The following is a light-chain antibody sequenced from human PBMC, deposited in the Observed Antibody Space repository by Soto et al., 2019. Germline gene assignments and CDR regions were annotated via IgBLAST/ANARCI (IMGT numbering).Light chain of an antibody. J-gene: IGKJ4*01. CDR3: QQSYSTPRLT. V-gene: IGKV1-39*01. Sequence: DIQMTQSPSSLSASVGDRVTITCRASQSIRSYLNWYQQKPGKAPKLLIYAASSLQSGVPSRFSGSGSGTEFTLTISSLQPEDFATYYCQQSYSTPRLTFGGGTKVEIK. CDR2: AAS. CDR1: QSIRSY.